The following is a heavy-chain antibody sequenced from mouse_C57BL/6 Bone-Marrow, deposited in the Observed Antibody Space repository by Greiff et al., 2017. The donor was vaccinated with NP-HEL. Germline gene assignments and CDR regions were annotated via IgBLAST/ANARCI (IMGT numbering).Heavy chain of an antibody. D-gene: IGHD2-4*01. CDR1: GFTFSSYG. CDR3: ASHRAIYYDYDGGFAY. CDR2: ISSGGSYT. Sequence: EVKLVESGGDLVKPGGSLKLSCAASGFTFSSYGMSWVRQTPDKRLEWVATISSGGSYTYYPDSVKGRFTISRDNAKNTLYLQMSSLKSEDTAMYYCASHRAIYYDYDGGFAYWGQGTLVAVSA. J-gene: IGHJ3*01. V-gene: IGHV5-6*01.